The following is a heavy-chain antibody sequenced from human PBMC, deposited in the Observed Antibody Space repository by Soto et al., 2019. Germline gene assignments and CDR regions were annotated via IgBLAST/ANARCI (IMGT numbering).Heavy chain of an antibody. CDR1: GGTFSSYA. V-gene: IGHV1-69*01. CDR2: IIPIFGTA. D-gene: IGHD2-21*02. Sequence: QVQLVQSGAEVKKPGSSVKVSCKASGGTFSSYAISWVRQAPGQGLEWMGGIIPIFGTANYAQKFQGRVTITADESTSKADMALSSLRSEDTAVYYCARDVVVTALGAFDIWGQGTMVTVSS. CDR3: ARDVVVTALGAFDI. J-gene: IGHJ3*02.